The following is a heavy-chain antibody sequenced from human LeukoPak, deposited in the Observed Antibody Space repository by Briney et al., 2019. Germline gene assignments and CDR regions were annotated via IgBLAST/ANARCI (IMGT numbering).Heavy chain of an antibody. J-gene: IGHJ6*03. Sequence: SQTLSLTCTVSGGSISSGSYYWSWIRQPAGKGLEWIGRIYTSGTTDNPSLRTRVTISVDASRNQFSLNLSSVTAADTAVYYCARWSGSVTARNYYYYMDVWGEGTTVTVSS. CDR3: ARWSGSVTARNYYYYMDV. CDR1: GGSISSGSYY. CDR2: IYTSGT. D-gene: IGHD6-6*01. V-gene: IGHV4-61*02.